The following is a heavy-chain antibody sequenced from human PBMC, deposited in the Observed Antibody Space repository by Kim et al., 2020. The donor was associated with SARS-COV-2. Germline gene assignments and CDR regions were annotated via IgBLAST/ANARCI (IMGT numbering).Heavy chain of an antibody. Sequence: SETLSLTCSVSGGSVKNYYWGWIRQPPGEAPEWIGYIYYIGYTNYNPSLMSRVTISADTSNNQFSLRLNSVTAADTAVYYCATFGTNYYASGTYSSFWG. D-gene: IGHD3-10*01. CDR2: IYYIGYT. CDR1: GGSVKNYY. CDR3: ATFGTNYYASGTYSSF. J-gene: IGHJ1*01. V-gene: IGHV4-59*02.